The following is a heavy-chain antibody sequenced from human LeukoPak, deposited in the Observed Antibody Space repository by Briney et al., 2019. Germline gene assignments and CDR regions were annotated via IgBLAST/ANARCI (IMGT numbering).Heavy chain of an antibody. J-gene: IGHJ3*02. CDR3: ARDLGGSYYHSAFDI. CDR1: GGTFSSYA. V-gene: IGHV1-69*04. D-gene: IGHD1-26*01. Sequence: ASLKVSCKASGGTFSSYAISWVRQAPGQGLEWMGRIIPILGIANYAQKFQGRVTITADKSTSTAYMELSSLRSEDTAVYYCARDLGGSYYHSAFDIWGQGTMVTVSS. CDR2: IIPILGIA.